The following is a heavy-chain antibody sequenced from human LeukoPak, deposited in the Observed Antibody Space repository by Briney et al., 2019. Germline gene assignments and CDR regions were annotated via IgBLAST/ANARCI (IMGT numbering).Heavy chain of an antibody. D-gene: IGHD2-2*02. Sequence: PSETLSLTCTVSGGSISSGGYYWRWIRQHPGKGLEWIGYIYYSGSTYYNPSLKSRVTISVDTSKNQFSLKLSSVTAADTAVYYCARGYCSSTSCYTIWFDPWGQGTLVTVSS. CDR3: ARGYCSSTSCYTIWFDP. CDR1: GGSISSGGYY. CDR2: IYYSGST. J-gene: IGHJ5*02. V-gene: IGHV4-31*03.